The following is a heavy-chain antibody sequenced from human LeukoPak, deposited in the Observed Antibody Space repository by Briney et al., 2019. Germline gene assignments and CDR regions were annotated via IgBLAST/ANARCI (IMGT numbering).Heavy chain of an antibody. Sequence: PSETLSLTCTVSGGSISSSSYYWGWIHQPPGKGLEWIGSIYYSGSTYYNPSLKSRVTISVDTSKNQFSLKLSSVTAADTAVYYCARELLCSGGSCYFDYWGQGTLVTVSS. J-gene: IGHJ4*02. CDR3: ARELLCSGGSCYFDY. V-gene: IGHV4-39*02. CDR2: IYYSGST. D-gene: IGHD2-15*01. CDR1: GGSISSSSYY.